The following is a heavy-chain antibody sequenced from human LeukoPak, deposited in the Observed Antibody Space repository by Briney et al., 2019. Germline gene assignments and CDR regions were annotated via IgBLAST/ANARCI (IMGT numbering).Heavy chain of an antibody. Sequence: QSGGSLRLSCAASGFTFDDYAMHWVRHAPGKGLEWVSGINWNTNSIKYADSVKGRFTISRDNAKNSLYLQMNSLRAEDTAFYYCAKGSSGWSTDAFDIWGQGTMVTVSS. CDR2: INWNTNSI. D-gene: IGHD6-19*01. CDR3: AKGSSGWSTDAFDI. V-gene: IGHV3-9*01. CDR1: GFTFDDYA. J-gene: IGHJ3*02.